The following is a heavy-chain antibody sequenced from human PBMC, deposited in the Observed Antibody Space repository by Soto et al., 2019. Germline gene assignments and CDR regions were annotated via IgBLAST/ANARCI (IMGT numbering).Heavy chain of an antibody. CDR1: GYTFRSYD. D-gene: IGHD3-10*01. J-gene: IGHJ5*01. V-gene: IGHV1-8*01. Sequence: QVQLVQSGAEVKKPGASVKVSCTGSGYTFRSYDIHCVRQATGQGLEWMGWVNPNTGNTGYAQKFQGRVTMTRDMSKSSAYKDVNSLTSEDTAIYYCARAYGAGSFDFWGQGTLVSVSS. CDR2: VNPNTGNT. CDR3: ARAYGAGSFDF.